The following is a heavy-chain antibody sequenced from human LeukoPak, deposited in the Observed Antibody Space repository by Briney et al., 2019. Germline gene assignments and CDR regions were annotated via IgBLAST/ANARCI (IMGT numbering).Heavy chain of an antibody. D-gene: IGHD3-22*01. Sequence: PSQTLSLTCTVSGGSISSGGYYWSWIRQHPGKGLEWIGYIYYSGSTYYNPSLKSRVTISVDTSKNQFSLKLSSVTAADPAVYYCARSVVYDSSGYYSFFDYWGQGTLVTVSS. V-gene: IGHV4-31*03. J-gene: IGHJ4*02. CDR2: IYYSGST. CDR3: ARSVVYDSSGYYSFFDY. CDR1: GGSISSGGYY.